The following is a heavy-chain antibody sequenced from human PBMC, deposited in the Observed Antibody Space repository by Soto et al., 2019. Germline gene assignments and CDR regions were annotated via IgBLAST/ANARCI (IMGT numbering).Heavy chain of an antibody. J-gene: IGHJ6*02. CDR2: ISYDGSNK. CDR1: GFTFSSYG. V-gene: IGHV3-30*18. Sequence: GSLRLSCAASGFTFSSYGMHWVRQAPGKGLEWVAVISYDGSNKYYADSVKGRFTISRDNSKNTLYLQMNSLRAEDTAVYYCAKGTTGGVTYYYYGMDVWGQGTTVTV. D-gene: IGHD4-17*01. CDR3: AKGTTGGVTYYYYGMDV.